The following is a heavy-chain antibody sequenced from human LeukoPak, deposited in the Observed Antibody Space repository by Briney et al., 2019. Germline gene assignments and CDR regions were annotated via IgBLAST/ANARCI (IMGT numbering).Heavy chain of an antibody. D-gene: IGHD1-26*01. V-gene: IGHV4-39*07. CDR2: IYNGGST. CDR1: GGSISSSSNY. Sequence: SETLSLTCSVSGGSISSSSNYWGWISQPPGKGLEWIGSIYNGGSTYYNPSLKSRVTISVDTSNNQFSLRLSSVTAADTAVYYCATTTIRLGFWGQGTLVTVSS. CDR3: ATTTIRLGF. J-gene: IGHJ4*02.